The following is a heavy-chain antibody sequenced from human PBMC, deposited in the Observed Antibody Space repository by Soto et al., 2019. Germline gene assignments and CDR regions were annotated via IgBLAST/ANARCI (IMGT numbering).Heavy chain of an antibody. D-gene: IGHD3-10*01. CDR1: GGTFSSYT. V-gene: IGHV1-69*08. CDR2: IIPILGIA. J-gene: IGHJ4*02. CDR3: ARDRTGEPIRD. Sequence: QVQLVQSGAEVKKPGSSVKVSCKASGGTFSSYTISWVRQAPGQGLEWMGRIIPILGIANYAQKFQGRVTITADESTSTAYMELSSLRSEDRAVYYCARDRTGEPIRDWGQGTLVTVSS.